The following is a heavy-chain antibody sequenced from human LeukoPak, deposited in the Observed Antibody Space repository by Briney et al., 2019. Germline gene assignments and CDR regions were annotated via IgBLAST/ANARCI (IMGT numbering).Heavy chain of an antibody. V-gene: IGHV3-21*06. CDR2: IGPTGSDR. D-gene: IGHD1-14*01. J-gene: IGHJ4*02. CDR1: GLTFSTSG. Sequence: GGSLRLSXTASGLTFSTSGFNWVRQAPGKGLEWIASIGPTGSDRYHADSIKGRFTISRDNANNFLYLQMNSLRAEDTAVYYCATETNGRHYDYWGQGTLLTVSS. CDR3: ATETNGRHYDY.